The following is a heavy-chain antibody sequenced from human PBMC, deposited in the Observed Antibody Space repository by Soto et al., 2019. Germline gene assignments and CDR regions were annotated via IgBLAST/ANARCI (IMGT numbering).Heavy chain of an antibody. CDR3: AKRSPYYFDY. CDR1: GFTFSSSA. Sequence: EVPLLQSGGGLVQPGGSLRLSCAASGFTFSSSAMSWVRQAPGKGLEWVSAITNGGGSTFYADSVKGRFTISRDNSKNTLYLQLNSLRAEDTALYYCAKRSPYYFDYWGQGTLVTVSS. CDR2: ITNGGGST. J-gene: IGHJ4*02. V-gene: IGHV3-23*01.